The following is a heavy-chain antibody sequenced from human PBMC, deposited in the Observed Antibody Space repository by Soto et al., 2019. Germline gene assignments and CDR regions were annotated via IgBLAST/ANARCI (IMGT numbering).Heavy chain of an antibody. CDR2: ISYDGSNK. J-gene: IGHJ4*02. CDR1: GFTFSSYG. V-gene: IGHV3-30*18. D-gene: IGHD2-15*01. CDR3: AKTVVVVRLWGLASPDFDY. Sequence: PGGSLRLSCAASGFTFSSYGMHWVHQAPGKGLEWVAVISYDGSNKYYADSVKGRFTISRDNSKNTLYLQMNSLRAEDTAVYYCAKTVVVVRLWGLASPDFDYWGQGTLVTVSS.